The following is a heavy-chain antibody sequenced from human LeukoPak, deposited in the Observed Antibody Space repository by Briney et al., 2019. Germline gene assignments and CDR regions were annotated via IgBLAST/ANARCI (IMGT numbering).Heavy chain of an antibody. J-gene: IGHJ4*02. Sequence: SETLSLTCTVSGGSISSSIYHWGWIRQPPGKGLEWIGSMCYSRSTYYNSSLKSRVTISVDTSKIQFSLRLSSVTAADTAVYYCVRGDTSSPYFDYWGQGTLVTVSS. V-gene: IGHV4-39*07. CDR3: VRGDTSSPYFDY. CDR2: MCYSRST. D-gene: IGHD6-6*01. CDR1: GGSISSSIYH.